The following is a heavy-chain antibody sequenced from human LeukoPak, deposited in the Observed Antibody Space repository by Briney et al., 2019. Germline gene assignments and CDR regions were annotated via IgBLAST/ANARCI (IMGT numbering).Heavy chain of an antibody. CDR2: ISAYNGNT. J-gene: IGHJ3*02. D-gene: IGHD6-19*01. CDR3: ARGGRGQWLVTDAFDI. Sequence: ASVKVSCKASGYTFTSYGISWVRQAPGQGLEWMGWISAYNGNTNYAQKLQGRVTMTTDTSTSTAYMELRGLRSDDTAVYYCARGGRGQWLVTDAFDIWGQGTMVTVSS. V-gene: IGHV1-18*01. CDR1: GYTFTSYG.